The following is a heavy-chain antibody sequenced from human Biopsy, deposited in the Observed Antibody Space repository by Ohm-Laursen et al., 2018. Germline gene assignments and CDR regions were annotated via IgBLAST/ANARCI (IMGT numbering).Heavy chain of an antibody. CDR1: GYTFTNYN. V-gene: IGHV1-8*01. D-gene: IGHD3-22*01. Sequence: ATVKISCKTSGYTFTNYNVNWVRQATGQGLEWMGWMNPNSGNTGYAQKFQGRVTMTRNTSISTAYMELSSLTSVDTAVYYCARDFNYDGGGSFNFDYWGQGTLVTVSS. J-gene: IGHJ4*02. CDR3: ARDFNYDGGGSFNFDY. CDR2: MNPNSGNT.